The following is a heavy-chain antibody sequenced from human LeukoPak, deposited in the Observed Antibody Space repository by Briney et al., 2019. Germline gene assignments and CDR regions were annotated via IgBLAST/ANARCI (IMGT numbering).Heavy chain of an antibody. CDR3: ARGHRAGISGLLPYY. CDR1: GFTFSSYA. D-gene: IGHD3-22*01. V-gene: IGHV3-48*04. Sequence: GGSLRLSCAASGFTFSSYAMHWVRQAPGKGLEWVSYISSSGSTIYYADSVKGRFTISRDNAKNSLYLQMNSLRAEDTAVYYCARGHRAGISGLLPYYWGQGTLVTVSS. J-gene: IGHJ4*02. CDR2: ISSSGSTI.